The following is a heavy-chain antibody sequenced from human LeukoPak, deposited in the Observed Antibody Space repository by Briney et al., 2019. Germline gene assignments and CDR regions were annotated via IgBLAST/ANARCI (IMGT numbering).Heavy chain of an antibody. CDR2: IKQDGSEK. CDR3: ARAEGDYGDYLNDAFDI. CDR1: GFTVSSKY. Sequence: PGGSLRLSCAASGFTVSSKYMSWVRQAPGKGLEWVANIKQDGSEKYYVDSVKGRFTISRDNAKNSLYLQMNSLRAEDTAVYYCARAEGDYGDYLNDAFDIWGQGTMVTVSS. D-gene: IGHD4-17*01. V-gene: IGHV3-7*01. J-gene: IGHJ3*02.